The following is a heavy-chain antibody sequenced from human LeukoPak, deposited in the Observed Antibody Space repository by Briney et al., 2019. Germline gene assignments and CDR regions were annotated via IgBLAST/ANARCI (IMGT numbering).Heavy chain of an antibody. CDR1: GFTFGSYW. J-gene: IGHJ4*02. CDR3: ARDEPECSTTSCPRGFDH. V-gene: IGHV3-74*01. D-gene: IGHD2-2*01. CDR2: ISRDVNLI. Sequence: PGGSLRLSCTASGFTFGSYWMHWVRRVPGKGLVWVSCISRDVNLIRYADSVKGRFTISRDNAKNTLYLQMSSLRGEDTAVYYCARDEPECSTTSCPRGFDHWGQGTLVTVSS.